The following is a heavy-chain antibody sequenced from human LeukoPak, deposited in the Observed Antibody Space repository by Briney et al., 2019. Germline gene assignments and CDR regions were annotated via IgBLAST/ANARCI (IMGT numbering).Heavy chain of an antibody. V-gene: IGHV3-15*01. Sequence: GGSLRLSCAASGFTFSNAWMSWVRQAPGKGLEWVSRIKSKTDGGTTHYAAPVKGRFTISRDDSKDTLYLQMNSLKTKATAVYYCPPDILEPTGGGYWGQETLVTVSS. CDR3: PPDILEPTGGGY. CDR1: GFTFSNAW. D-gene: IGHD3-10*01. J-gene: IGHJ4*02. CDR2: IKSKTDGGTT.